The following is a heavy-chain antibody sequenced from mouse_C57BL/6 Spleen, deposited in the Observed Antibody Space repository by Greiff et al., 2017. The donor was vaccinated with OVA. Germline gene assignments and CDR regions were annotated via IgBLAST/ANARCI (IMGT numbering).Heavy chain of an antibody. Sequence: VQLQQSGPVLVKPGASVKMSCKASGYTFTDYYMNWVKQSHGKSLEWIGVIHPYNGGTSYNQKFKGKATLTVDKSSSTAYMELNSLTSEDSAVYYCARRLSYYAMDYWGQGTSVTVSS. D-gene: IGHD1-1*02. CDR2: IHPYNGGT. J-gene: IGHJ4*01. V-gene: IGHV1-19*01. CDR1: GYTFTDYY. CDR3: ARRLSYYAMDY.